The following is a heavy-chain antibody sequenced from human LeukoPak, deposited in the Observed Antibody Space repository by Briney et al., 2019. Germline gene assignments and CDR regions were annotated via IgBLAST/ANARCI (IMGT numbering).Heavy chain of an antibody. D-gene: IGHD2-15*01. CDR1: GFTFSSYG. CDR3: AEGRCGGGTCYGVHYGMDI. J-gene: IGHJ6*04. CDR2: LSGSTGTT. Sequence: GGSLRLSCAASGFTFSSYGMSWVRQAPGKGLEWVSTLSGSTGTTYYADSVKGRFTSSRDNSKNTLYLQMDSLRAEDTAVYYCAEGRCGGGTCYGVHYGMDIWGKGTTVTVSS. V-gene: IGHV3-23*01.